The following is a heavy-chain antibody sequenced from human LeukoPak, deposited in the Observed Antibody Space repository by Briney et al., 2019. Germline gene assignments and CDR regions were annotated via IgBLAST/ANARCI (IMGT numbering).Heavy chain of an antibody. CDR2: ISAYNGNT. Sequence: ASVKVSCKASGGTFSSYAISWVRQAPGQGLEWMGWISAYNGNTNYAQKLQGRVTITTDTSTSTAYMELRSLRSDDTAVYYCARDPTNSERAFDIWGQGTMVTVSS. V-gene: IGHV1-18*01. D-gene: IGHD1-1*01. CDR1: GGTFSSYA. J-gene: IGHJ3*02. CDR3: ARDPTNSERAFDI.